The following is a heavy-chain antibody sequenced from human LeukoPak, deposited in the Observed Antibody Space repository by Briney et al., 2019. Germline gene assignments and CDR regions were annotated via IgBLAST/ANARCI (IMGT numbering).Heavy chain of an antibody. CDR3: AEGGQWLRV. D-gene: IGHD6-19*01. CDR2: ICTSGST. Sequence: SETLSLTCTVSGGSISSYCWSCIRQPAGKGLEWIGRICTSGSTNYNPSLKSRVTMLVDTSKNQFSLKLSSVTAADTAVYYCAEGGQWLRVWGQGTLVTVSS. V-gene: IGHV4-4*07. CDR1: GGSISSYC. J-gene: IGHJ4*02.